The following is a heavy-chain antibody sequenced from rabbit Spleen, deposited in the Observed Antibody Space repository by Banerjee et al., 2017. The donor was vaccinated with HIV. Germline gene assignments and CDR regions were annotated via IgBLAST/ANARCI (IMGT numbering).Heavy chain of an antibody. CDR2: INASTGKP. CDR3: ARDLVGVIGWNFYL. CDR1: GFSFSSTYW. J-gene: IGHJ4*01. V-gene: IGHV1S40*01. D-gene: IGHD1-1*01. Sequence: QSLEESGGDLVKPGASLTLTCTASGFSFSSTYWMCWVRQAPGKGLEWIACINASTGKPVYATWASGRFTISRTSSTTVTLRMTSLTAADRATYFCARDLVGVIGWNFYLWGQGTLVTVS.